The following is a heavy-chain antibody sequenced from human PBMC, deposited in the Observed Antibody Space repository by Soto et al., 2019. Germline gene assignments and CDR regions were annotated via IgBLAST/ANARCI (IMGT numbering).Heavy chain of an antibody. Sequence: QVQLVQSGSEVKKPGSSVKVSCKASGGSFSSNPISWVRQAPGQGLEWMAGIIPIFATVHYAQKFQGRVTITADESTSTAYMELTSLRSEDTAVYFCAREVPYGYSRFDYWGQGTLVTVSS. CDR3: AREVPYGYSRFDY. J-gene: IGHJ4*02. CDR2: IIPIFATV. D-gene: IGHD5-18*01. V-gene: IGHV1-69*01. CDR1: GGSFSSNP.